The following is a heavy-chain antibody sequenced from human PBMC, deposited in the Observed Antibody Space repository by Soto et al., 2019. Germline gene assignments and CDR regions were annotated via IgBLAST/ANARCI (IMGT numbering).Heavy chain of an antibody. Sequence: SETLSLTCTVSGGSVSSGGYYWSWIRQHPGKGLEWIGYISYSGSTYYNPSLKSRPTISVDTSKNQFSLKLSSVTAADKAVYYCARALPSYYYYGMDVWGQGTTVTVSS. V-gene: IGHV4-31*03. CDR1: GGSVSSGGYY. J-gene: IGHJ6*02. CDR2: ISYSGST. CDR3: ARALPSYYYYGMDV.